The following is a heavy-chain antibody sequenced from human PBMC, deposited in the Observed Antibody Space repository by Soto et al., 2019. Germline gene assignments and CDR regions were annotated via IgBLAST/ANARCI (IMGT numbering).Heavy chain of an antibody. CDR2: ISGSGGST. CDR3: AKDLGAVACTEAFDF. CDR1: GFTFSSYA. D-gene: IGHD6-19*01. V-gene: IGHV3-23*01. Sequence: EVQLLESGGGLVQPGGSLRLSCAASGFTFSSYAMSWVRQAPGKGREWVSAISGSGGSTYYADSVKGRFTISRDNSKNTLYLQMTSLRAEGTALYYCAKDLGAVACTEAFDFWGQGTLVTVSS. J-gene: IGHJ4*01.